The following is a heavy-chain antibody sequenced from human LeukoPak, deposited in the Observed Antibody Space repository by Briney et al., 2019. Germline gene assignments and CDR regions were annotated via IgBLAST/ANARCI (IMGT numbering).Heavy chain of an antibody. J-gene: IGHJ3*02. CDR2: ISSSNSYI. D-gene: IGHD2-8*01. CDR3: ARGGRANGVYDAFDI. V-gene: IGHV3-21*01. CDR1: GFTFSSYE. Sequence: GGSLRLSCAASGFTFSSYEMNWVRQAPGKGLEWVSSISSSNSYIYYADSVKGRFTISRDNAKNSLYLQMNTLRAEDTALYYCARGGRANGVYDAFDIWGQGTIVTVSS.